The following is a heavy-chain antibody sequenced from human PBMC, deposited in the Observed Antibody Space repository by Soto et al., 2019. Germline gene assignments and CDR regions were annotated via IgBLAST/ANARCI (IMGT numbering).Heavy chain of an antibody. Sequence: EVQLVESGGGLVQFGGSLRLSCAASGFILSSYGMNWVRQAPGKGLEWISYISSSGRIIYYADSVKGRFTISRDSASNSLFLQMNSLRAEDTAVYYCARDRPGRSYPLFDYWGQGTLVTVSS. CDR3: ARDRPGRSYPLFDY. CDR1: GFILSSYG. CDR2: ISSSGRII. V-gene: IGHV3-48*03. D-gene: IGHD3-16*02. J-gene: IGHJ4*02.